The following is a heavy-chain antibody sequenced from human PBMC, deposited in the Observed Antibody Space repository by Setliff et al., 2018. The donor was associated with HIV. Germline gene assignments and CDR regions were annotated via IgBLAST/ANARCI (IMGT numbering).Heavy chain of an antibody. V-gene: IGHV3-48*03. CDR2: ISSSGSTI. Sequence: GGSLRLSCAASGFTFSSYEMNWVRQAPGRGLEWVSYISSSGSTIYYADSVKGRFTISRDNAKNSLYLQMNSLRAEDTAVYYCARDGDYGGGFDYWGQGTLVTVS. D-gene: IGHD4-17*01. CDR1: GFTFSSYE. J-gene: IGHJ4*02. CDR3: ARDGDYGGGFDY.